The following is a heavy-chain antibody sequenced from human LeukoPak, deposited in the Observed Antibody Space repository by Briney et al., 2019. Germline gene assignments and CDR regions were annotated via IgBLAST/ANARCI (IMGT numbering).Heavy chain of an antibody. CDR1: GGSISSYY. J-gene: IGHJ4*02. D-gene: IGHD3-10*01. Sequence: PSETLSLTCTVSGGSISSYYWSWIRQPPGKGLEYIGYIYYSGSANYNPSLKSRVTISVDTSKNQFSLKLSSVTAADTAVYYCARRYGSGPSSFDYWGQGTLVTVSS. V-gene: IGHV4-59*01. CDR3: ARRYGSGPSSFDY. CDR2: IYYSGSA.